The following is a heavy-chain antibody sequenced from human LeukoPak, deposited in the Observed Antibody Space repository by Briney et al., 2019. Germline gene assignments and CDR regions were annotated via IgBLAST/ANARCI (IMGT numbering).Heavy chain of an antibody. J-gene: IGHJ4*02. D-gene: IGHD3-16*01. Sequence: SQTLSLTCAISGDSVSSNGASWNWIRQSPSRGLEWLGRTHYRSKWYHDYAVSLRGRIAINPDTSKNQFSLQLNSVTPEDTAVCYCVRDGEGGLDYFDHWGQGTLVTVSS. V-gene: IGHV6-1*01. CDR2: THYRSKWYH. CDR1: GDSVSSNGAS. CDR3: VRDGEGGLDYFDH.